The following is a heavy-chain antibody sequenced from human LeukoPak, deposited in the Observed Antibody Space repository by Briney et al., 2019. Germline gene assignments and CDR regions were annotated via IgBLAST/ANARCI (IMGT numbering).Heavy chain of an antibody. V-gene: IGHV3-23*01. D-gene: IGHD6-13*01. CDR1: GFTFSSYA. CDR3: AKDKSSSWTLFDY. J-gene: IGHJ4*02. CDR2: ISGSGGST. Sequence: GGSLRLSCAASGFTFSSYAMSWVRQAPGKGLEWVSAISGSGGSTYYADSVKGRFTISRDSSKNTLYLQMNSLRAEDTAVYYCAKDKSSSWTLFDYWGQGTLVTVSS.